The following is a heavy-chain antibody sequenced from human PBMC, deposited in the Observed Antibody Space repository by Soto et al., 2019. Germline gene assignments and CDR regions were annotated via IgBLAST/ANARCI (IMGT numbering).Heavy chain of an antibody. CDR3: ARESGGATATLDYYYFYMDV. Sequence: QVQLVQSGAEVRKPGASVTVSCRSSGDSFNDYYIHWVRQAPGQGFEWRGWINTYGGVTKYAQKFQGWVSMTRDMSIRTGDMQLSRLRSDDTAVYYCARESGGATATLDYYYFYMDVWGTGTTVTVSS. J-gene: IGHJ6*03. CDR2: INTYGGVT. V-gene: IGHV1-2*04. CDR1: GDSFNDYY. D-gene: IGHD5-12*01.